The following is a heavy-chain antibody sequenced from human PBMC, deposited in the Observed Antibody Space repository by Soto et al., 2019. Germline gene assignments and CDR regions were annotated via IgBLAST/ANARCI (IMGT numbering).Heavy chain of an antibody. V-gene: IGHV3-7*01. Sequence: EVQLVESGGGLVQPGGSLRLSCAASGFTFSGYWMGWVRQAPGKGLEWVASIMKDGGVKKYVDSVKGRFTISRDNAKNSVFLQMNSLRAEDTDVYYCARGNDFYKADYWCQGTLVTVS. CDR2: IMKDGGVK. J-gene: IGHJ4*02. CDR1: GFTFSGYW. CDR3: ARGNDFYKADY. D-gene: IGHD2-21*02.